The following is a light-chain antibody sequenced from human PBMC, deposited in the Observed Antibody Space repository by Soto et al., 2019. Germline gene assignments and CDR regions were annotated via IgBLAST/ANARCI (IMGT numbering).Light chain of an antibody. Sequence: QSALTQSPSLSGTPGQRVTISCSGSTSSIAGNTVHWYQHLPETAPKLLIYIDDQRPSGVPDRFSGSKSGTSASLAISGLQSEDEADYYCATWDDSLNAAVFGGGTQLTVL. CDR2: IDD. CDR3: ATWDDSLNAAV. V-gene: IGLV1-44*01. J-gene: IGLJ7*01. CDR1: TSSIAGNT.